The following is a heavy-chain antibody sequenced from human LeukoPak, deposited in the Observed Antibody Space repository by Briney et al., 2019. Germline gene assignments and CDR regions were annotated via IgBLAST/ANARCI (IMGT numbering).Heavy chain of an antibody. Sequence: ETLSLTCAVYGGSFSGYYWSWIRQPPGKGLEWVSTISGGGGSTYYADSVKGRFTISRDNSKNTLYLQMNNLRAEDTAVYYCAKDHRVGQLLLLPWGQGTLVTVSS. V-gene: IGHV3-23*01. CDR2: ISGGGGST. CDR1: GGSFSGYY. D-gene: IGHD2-15*01. J-gene: IGHJ5*02. CDR3: AKDHRVGQLLLLP.